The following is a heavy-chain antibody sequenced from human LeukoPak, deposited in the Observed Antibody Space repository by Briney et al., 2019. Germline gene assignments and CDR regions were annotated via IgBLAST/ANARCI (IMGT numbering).Heavy chain of an antibody. CDR3: VPKGNEGY. V-gene: IGHV3-74*01. CDR2: INQDGSYT. Sequence: GGSLRLSCAASGFTFSNYWIHWVRQAPGKGLVWVSRINQDGSYTRYAESVKGRFTISRDNTKNTVYLQMNSLRADDMAVYYCVPKGNEGYWGQGTLVTVSS. CDR1: GFTFSNYW. J-gene: IGHJ4*02. D-gene: IGHD1-1*01.